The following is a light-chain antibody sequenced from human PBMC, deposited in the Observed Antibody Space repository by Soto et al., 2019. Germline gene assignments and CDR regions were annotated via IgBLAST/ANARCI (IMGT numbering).Light chain of an antibody. CDR3: QQSYSTLSIA. J-gene: IGKJ5*01. V-gene: IGKV1-39*01. Sequence: DIQMTQSPSSLSASVGDRVTITCRTSQNINNYLNWYQQKPGKAPQLLIYAAFNLQSGVPSRFSGSGSGTVFTLTISSLQPEDFATYYCQQSYSTLSIAFGQGTRLEIK. CDR2: AAF. CDR1: QNINNY.